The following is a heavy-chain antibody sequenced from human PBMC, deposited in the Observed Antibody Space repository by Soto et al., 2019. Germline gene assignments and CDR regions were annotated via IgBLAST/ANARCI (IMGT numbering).Heavy chain of an antibody. Sequence: SETLSLTCTVSGDSISRNGYFWTWIRQHPGKGLEWIGYIYYSGSSYYNPSLKSRVIISVDTSKNQFSLNLTAVAAADTAVYYCARGTMLRGPGYYYAMDVWGQGTTVTVSS. CDR1: GDSISRNGYF. CDR3: ARGTMLRGPGYYYAMDV. CDR2: IYYSGSS. D-gene: IGHD3-10*01. J-gene: IGHJ6*02. V-gene: IGHV4-31*03.